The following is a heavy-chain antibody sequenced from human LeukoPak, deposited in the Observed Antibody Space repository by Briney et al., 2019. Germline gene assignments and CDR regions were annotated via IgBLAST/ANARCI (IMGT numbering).Heavy chain of an antibody. D-gene: IGHD2-15*01. V-gene: IGHV4-34*01. Sequence: SETLSLTCAVYGGSFSGYYWSWIRQPPGKGLEWIGEINHSGSTNYNPSLKSRVTISVDTSKNQFSLKLSSVTAAETAVYYCARGNDIVVVVAATYWFDPWGQGTLVTVSS. CDR2: INHSGST. J-gene: IGHJ5*02. CDR3: ARGNDIVVVVAATYWFDP. CDR1: GGSFSGYY.